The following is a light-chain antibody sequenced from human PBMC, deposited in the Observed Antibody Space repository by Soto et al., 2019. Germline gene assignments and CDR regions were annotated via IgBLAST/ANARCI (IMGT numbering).Light chain of an antibody. V-gene: IGLV2-8*01. CDR2: EVS. Sequence: QSALTQPPSASGSPGQSVAISCTGTSSDIGAYNYVSWYQQYPGKAPKLILYEVSTRPSGVPDRFSGSKSGNTASLTVSGLQADDEAHYYCSSYAGNLMYVVFGGGTKVTVL. CDR3: SSYAGNLMYVV. J-gene: IGLJ2*01. CDR1: SSDIGAYNY.